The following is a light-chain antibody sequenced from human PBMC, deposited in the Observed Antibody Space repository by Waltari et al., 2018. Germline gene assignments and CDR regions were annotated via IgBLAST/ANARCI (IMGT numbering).Light chain of an antibody. V-gene: IGLV2-14*03. Sequence: QSALTQPASVSGSPGQSISISCTGTSIDIGHYDYVSWYHQQPGKAPKMMIYDVSHRPSGVSNRFSGSKSGNTASLTISGLQEEDEGEYYCSSYTTSTTLLFGTGTRLTVL. CDR2: DVS. J-gene: IGLJ1*01. CDR1: SIDIGHYDY. CDR3: SSYTTSTTLL.